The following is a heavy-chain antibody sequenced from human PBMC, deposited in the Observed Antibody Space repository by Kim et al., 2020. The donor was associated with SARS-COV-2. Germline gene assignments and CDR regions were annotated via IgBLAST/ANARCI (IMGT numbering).Heavy chain of an antibody. CDR1: GQSVSSDYY. Sequence: SETLSLTCTVSGQSVSSDYYWGWIRQSPGKGLEWIGTIQHSGTTYYSPSLKSRITMSVDTSKNHFSLNIKSVTAADTALYYCASDRHAWHRFDYWGQGTVVTVSS. CDR2: IQHSGTT. CDR3: ASDRHAWHRFDY. D-gene: IGHD3-16*02. J-gene: IGHJ4*02. V-gene: IGHV4-38-2*02.